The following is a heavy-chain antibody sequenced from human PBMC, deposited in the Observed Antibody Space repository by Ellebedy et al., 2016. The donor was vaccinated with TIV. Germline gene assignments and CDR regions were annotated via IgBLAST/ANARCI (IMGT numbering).Heavy chain of an antibody. CDR3: AAAGGVEIDY. Sequence: GSLRLSXTVSSGSVSGGSFYWSWIRQPPGKGLEWIGYIYYSGSTNYNPSLKSRVTISVDTSKNQFSLKLSSVTAADTAVYYCAAAGGVEIDYWGQGTLVTVSS. D-gene: IGHD2-8*02. CDR2: IYYSGST. V-gene: IGHV4-61*01. J-gene: IGHJ4*02. CDR1: SGSVSGGSFY.